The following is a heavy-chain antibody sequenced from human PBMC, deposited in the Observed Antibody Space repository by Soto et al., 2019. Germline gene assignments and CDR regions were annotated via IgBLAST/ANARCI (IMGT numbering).Heavy chain of an antibody. Sequence: PWGSLRLSCAASGFTVISYAMSWVRQSPGKGMEWVSAISGSGGITYYADSVKGRFNISRDKSKKTLYLQMNSLRAEDTAVYYCAKDQGVLMVYGAFDIWGQGTMVTVSS. CDR3: AKDQGVLMVYGAFDI. D-gene: IGHD2-8*01. V-gene: IGHV3-23*01. J-gene: IGHJ3*02. CDR2: ISGSGGIT. CDR1: GFTVISYA.